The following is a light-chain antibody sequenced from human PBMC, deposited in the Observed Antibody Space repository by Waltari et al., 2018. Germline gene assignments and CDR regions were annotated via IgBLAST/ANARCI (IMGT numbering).Light chain of an antibody. CDR3: QHRGHWPPEAT. Sequence: EIVLTQSPATLSLSPGERATLSCRASQSVDKYLAWYQQKPGQAPRLVIYDASNRATGIPARFSGSGSGTDFTLNISSLEPEDFAVYYCQHRGHWPPEATFGPGTKVDI. V-gene: IGKV3-11*01. CDR2: DAS. J-gene: IGKJ3*01. CDR1: QSVDKY.